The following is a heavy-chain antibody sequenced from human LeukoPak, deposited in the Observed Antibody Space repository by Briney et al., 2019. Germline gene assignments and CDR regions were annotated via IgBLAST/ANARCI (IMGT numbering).Heavy chain of an antibody. CDR2: IYYSGST. J-gene: IGHJ4*02. D-gene: IGHD3-10*01. CDR3: ARTYYYGSGSYYHFDY. CDR1: GGSLSSYY. Sequence: SETLSLTCTVSGGSLSSYYWNWMRQPPGKGLEWIGYIYYSGSTNYNPSLMSRVTISVDTSKNQFSLKLSSVTAADTAVYYCARTYYYGSGSYYHFDYWGQGTLVTVSS. V-gene: IGHV4-59*01.